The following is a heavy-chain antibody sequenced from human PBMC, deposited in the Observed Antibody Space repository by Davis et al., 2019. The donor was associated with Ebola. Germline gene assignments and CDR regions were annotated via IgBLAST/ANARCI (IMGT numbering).Heavy chain of an antibody. Sequence: ASVKVSCKASSYNFIEYFFHWFRQAPGQGLEWMGRINSNNGETTYSQKFQGRVTMTRDTSISTAYMELSRLRSDDTAVYYCARDYGAFDIWGQGTMVTVSS. V-gene: IGHV1-2*02. J-gene: IGHJ3*02. D-gene: IGHD3-16*01. CDR2: INSNNGET. CDR1: SYNFIEYF. CDR3: ARDYGAFDI.